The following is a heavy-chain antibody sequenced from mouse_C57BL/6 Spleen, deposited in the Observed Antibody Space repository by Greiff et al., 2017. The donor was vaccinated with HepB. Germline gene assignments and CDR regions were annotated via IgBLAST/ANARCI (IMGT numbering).Heavy chain of an antibody. CDR1: GYTFTSYW. D-gene: IGHD1-1*01. CDR2: IDPSDSYT. CDR3: ARKGDYGSSIAMDY. J-gene: IGHJ4*01. Sequence: VQLQQPGAELVMPGASVKLSCKASGYTFTSYWMHWVKQRPGQGLEWIGEIDPSDSYTNYNQKFKGKSILTVDKSSSTAYMQLSSLTSEDSAVYYCARKGDYGSSIAMDYWGQGTSVTVSS. V-gene: IGHV1-69*01.